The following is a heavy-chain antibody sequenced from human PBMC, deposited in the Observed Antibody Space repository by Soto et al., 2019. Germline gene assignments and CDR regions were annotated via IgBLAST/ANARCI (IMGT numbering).Heavy chain of an antibody. Sequence: SETLSLTCAVYGGSFSGYYWSWIRQPPGKGLEWIGEINHSGSTNYNPSLKSRVTISVDTSKNQFSLKLSSVTAADTAVYYCARGGLYDYVWGSYRSPFDYWGQGTLVTVSS. V-gene: IGHV4-34*01. CDR2: INHSGST. J-gene: IGHJ4*02. CDR3: ARGGLYDYVWGSYRSPFDY. D-gene: IGHD3-16*02. CDR1: GGSFSGYY.